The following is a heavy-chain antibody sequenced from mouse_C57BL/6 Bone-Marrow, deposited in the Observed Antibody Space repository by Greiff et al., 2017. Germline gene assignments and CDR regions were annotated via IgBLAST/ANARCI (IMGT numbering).Heavy chain of an antibody. V-gene: IGHV5-17*01. CDR2: ISSGSSTI. J-gene: IGHJ4*01. D-gene: IGHD2-5*01. CDR3: ARHSNYAMDY. Sequence: EVKLVESGGGLVKPGGSLKLSCAASGFTFSDYGMHWVRQAPEKGLEWVAYISSGSSTIYYADTVKGRFTISRDNAKNTLFLQMTSLRSEDTAMYYCARHSNYAMDYWGPGTSVTVSS. CDR1: GFTFSDYG.